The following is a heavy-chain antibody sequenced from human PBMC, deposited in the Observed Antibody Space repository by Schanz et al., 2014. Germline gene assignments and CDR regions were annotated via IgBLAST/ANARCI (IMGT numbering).Heavy chain of an antibody. D-gene: IGHD3-10*01. V-gene: IGHV3-66*01. CDR1: TFTFSGFW. CDR2: IYIGGNT. J-gene: IGHJ5*02. CDR3: ARPALWFGDNCFDP. Sequence: EVQLLESGGGLVQPGGSLRLSCAASTFTFSGFWMTWVRQAPGKGLEWVSFIYIGGNTYYVDSVKGRFTISRDNAKNTLYLQMNSLRAEDTAVYYCARPALWFGDNCFDPWGQGTLVTVSS.